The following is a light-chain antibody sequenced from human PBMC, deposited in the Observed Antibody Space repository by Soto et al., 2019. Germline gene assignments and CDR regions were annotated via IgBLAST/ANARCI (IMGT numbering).Light chain of an antibody. CDR1: QGISSY. Sequence: AIRMTQSPSSLSASTGDRVTITCRASQGISSYLAWYQQKPGKAPKLLIYAASTLQSGFPSRFSGSGSGTDVTLTISCLQSEDFATYYCQQYYSYPPWTFGQGTKVEIK. J-gene: IGKJ1*01. CDR3: QQYYSYPPWT. CDR2: AAS. V-gene: IGKV1-8*01.